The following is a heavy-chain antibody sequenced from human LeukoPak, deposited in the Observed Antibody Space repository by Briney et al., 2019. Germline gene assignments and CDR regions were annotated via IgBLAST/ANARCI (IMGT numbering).Heavy chain of an antibody. D-gene: IGHD5-12*01. J-gene: IGHJ6*03. CDR3: AREVATYDYYYYMDV. Sequence: GGSLRLSCAASGFTFDDYGMSRVRQAPGKGLEWVSNINWNGDSTGYADSVKGRFTISRDNGKNSLYLQMNSLRAEDTASYYCAREVATYDYYYYMDVWGKGTTVTVSS. CDR1: GFTFDDYG. CDR2: INWNGDST. V-gene: IGHV3-20*04.